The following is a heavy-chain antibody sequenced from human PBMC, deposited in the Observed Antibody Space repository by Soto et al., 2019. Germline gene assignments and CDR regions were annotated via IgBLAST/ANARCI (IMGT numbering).Heavy chain of an antibody. J-gene: IGHJ6*02. Sequence: GGSLRLSCSASGFTFSDENMSWVRQVPGKGLEWVSGISGGGSYIFYADSVQGRFSISRDNAKNSLFLEMNSLRVEDTAVYYCARISDCQSTRCFFSPHVWGQGTTVTVSS. V-gene: IGHV3-21*06. D-gene: IGHD1-1*01. CDR3: ARISDCQSTRCFFSPHV. CDR1: GFTFSDEN. CDR2: ISGGGSYI.